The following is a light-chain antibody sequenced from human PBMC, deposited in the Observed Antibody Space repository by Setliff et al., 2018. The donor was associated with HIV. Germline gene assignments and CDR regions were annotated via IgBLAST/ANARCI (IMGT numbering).Light chain of an antibody. CDR2: GVT. CDR3: SSYTSSSTHVV. J-gene: IGLJ2*01. Sequence: QSALPQPASVSGSPGQSITISCTGTSSDVDGYNYVSWYQQHPGKAPKLLIYGVTNRPSGVSNRFSGSKSGNAASLTISGLQSEDESIYYCSSYTSSSTHVVFGGGTKVTVL. V-gene: IGLV2-14*03. CDR1: SSDVDGYNY.